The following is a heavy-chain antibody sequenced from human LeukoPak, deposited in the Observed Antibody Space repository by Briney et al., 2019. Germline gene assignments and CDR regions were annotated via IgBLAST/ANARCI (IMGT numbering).Heavy chain of an antibody. V-gene: IGHV1-3*01. J-gene: IGHJ6*02. CDR2: INAGNGNT. CDR1: GYTFTSYA. CDR3: ARSTTIFGDYYYGMDV. D-gene: IGHD3-3*01. Sequence: ASVKVSCKASGYTFTSYAMHWVRQARGQRLEWTGWINAGNGNTKYSQKFQGRVTITRGTSASTAYMELSSLRSEDTAVYYCARSTTIFGDYYYGMDVWGQGTTVAVSS.